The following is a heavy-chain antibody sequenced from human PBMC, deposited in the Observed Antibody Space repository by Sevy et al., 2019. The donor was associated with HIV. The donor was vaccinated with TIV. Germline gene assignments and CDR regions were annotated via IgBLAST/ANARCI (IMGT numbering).Heavy chain of an antibody. Sequence: GGCLRLSCAASGFTFSSYAMSWVRQAPGKGLEWVSAISGSGGSTYYADSVKGRFTISRDNSKNTLYLQMNSLRAEDTAVYYCAVRGSCCSTSCYELYFDYWGQGTLVTVSS. CDR3: AVRGSCCSTSCYELYFDY. D-gene: IGHD2-2*01. J-gene: IGHJ4*02. V-gene: IGHV3-23*01. CDR2: ISGSGGST. CDR1: GFTFSSYA.